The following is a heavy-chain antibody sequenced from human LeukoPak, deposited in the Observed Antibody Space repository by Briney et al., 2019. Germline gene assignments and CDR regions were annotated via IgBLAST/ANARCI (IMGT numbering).Heavy chain of an antibody. CDR3: ASWDAPGFDY. CDR1: GYTFTGYY. CDR2: INPKSGGR. V-gene: IGHV1-2*02. D-gene: IGHD1-26*01. Sequence: ASVKVSCKASGYTFTGYYMHWVRQAPGQGLEWMGWINPKSGGRSYAQKFQARVTMTTDTSTNTAYMELSSLRFDDTAVYYCASWDAPGFDYWGQGTLVTVSS. J-gene: IGHJ4*02.